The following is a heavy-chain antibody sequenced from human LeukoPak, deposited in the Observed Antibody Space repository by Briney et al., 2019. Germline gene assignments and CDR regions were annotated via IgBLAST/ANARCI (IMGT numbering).Heavy chain of an antibody. J-gene: IGHJ4*02. CDR1: GFTFSSYW. Sequence: GSLRLSCAASGFTFSSYWMSWVRQAPGKGLEWVANIKEDGSEKYYVDSVKGRFTISRDNAKNSLYLHMNSLRAEDTAVYYCARLAYYYDSGAYYYYFDSWGQGTLVTVSS. CDR3: ARLAYYYDSGAYYYYFDS. CDR2: IKEDGSEK. D-gene: IGHD3-22*01. V-gene: IGHV3-7*01.